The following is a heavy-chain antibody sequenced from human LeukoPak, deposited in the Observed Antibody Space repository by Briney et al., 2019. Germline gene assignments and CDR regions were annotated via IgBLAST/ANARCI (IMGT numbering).Heavy chain of an antibody. V-gene: IGHV1-18*01. Sequence: ASVTVSCTASGYTFTSYGIYWVRQAPGQGLEWMGWISAYTGYTNYAQMLQGRVTMTTDTSTSTAYMELRSLRSDDTAVYYCARGTHRTSDAFDIWGQGTMVTVSS. CDR2: ISAYTGYT. CDR1: GYTFTSYG. J-gene: IGHJ3*02. CDR3: ARGTHRTSDAFDI. D-gene: IGHD1-1*01.